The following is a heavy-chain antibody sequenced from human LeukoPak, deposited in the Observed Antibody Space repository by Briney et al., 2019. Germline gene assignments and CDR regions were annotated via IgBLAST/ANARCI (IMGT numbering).Heavy chain of an antibody. CDR3: TRLPLDYSLDH. CDR2: MSYVGIT. CDR1: GDSISSTTYW. J-gene: IGHJ4*02. Sequence: SETLSLTCTVSGDSISSTTYWWGWIRQSPGKGLEWIGSMSYVGITSYNPSLKSRATISVDTSKNQYTLMLNSVTAADTAVYYCTRLPLDYSLDHWGQGTPVSVSS. D-gene: IGHD4-11*01. V-gene: IGHV4-39*01.